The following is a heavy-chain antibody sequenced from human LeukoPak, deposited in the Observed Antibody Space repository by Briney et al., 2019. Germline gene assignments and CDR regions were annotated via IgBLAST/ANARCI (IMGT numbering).Heavy chain of an antibody. V-gene: IGHV3-21*01. J-gene: IGHJ4*02. Sequence: GGSLRLSCAASGFTFSSYSMNWVRQAPGKGPEWVSSISSSSSYIYYADSVKGRFTISRDNAKNSLYLQMNSLRAEDTAVYYCARGGSGNWNAPFDYWGQGTLVTVSS. CDR2: ISSSSSYI. CDR3: ARGGSGNWNAPFDY. D-gene: IGHD1-1*01. CDR1: GFTFSSYS.